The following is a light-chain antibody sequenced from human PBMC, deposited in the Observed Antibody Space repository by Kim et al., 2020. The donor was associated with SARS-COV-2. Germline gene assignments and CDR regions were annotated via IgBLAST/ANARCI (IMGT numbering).Light chain of an antibody. CDR3: QAWDTSTVV. CDR2: QDS. J-gene: IGLJ2*01. Sequence: SYELTQPPSVSVSPGQTASITGSGDKLGDKYACWYQQKPGHSPVLVIYQDSKRPSGIPERFSASNSGNPATLTISGTQAMDEADYYGQAWDTSTVVFAGG. CDR1: KLGDKY. V-gene: IGLV3-1*01.